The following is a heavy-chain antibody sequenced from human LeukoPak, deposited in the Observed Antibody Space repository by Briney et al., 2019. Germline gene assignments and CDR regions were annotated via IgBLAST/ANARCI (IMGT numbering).Heavy chain of an antibody. D-gene: IGHD6-19*01. J-gene: IGHJ4*02. Sequence: GGSLRLSCAASGFTFSNYAMTWVRQAPGKGLEWVSAISIGGGSTWYADSLEGRFTISRDNSKNTLYLQMNSLRAEDTAVYYCAKSVAGQPDYWGQGTLVTVSS. V-gene: IGHV3-23*01. CDR2: ISIGGGST. CDR1: GFTFSNYA. CDR3: AKSVAGQPDY.